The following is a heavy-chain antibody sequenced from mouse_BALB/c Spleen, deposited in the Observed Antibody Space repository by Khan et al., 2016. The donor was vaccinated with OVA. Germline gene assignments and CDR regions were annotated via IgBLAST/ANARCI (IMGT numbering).Heavy chain of an antibody. CDR3: ATHLTGSFAY. J-gene: IGHJ3*01. CDR2: ISSDGDYT. V-gene: IGHV5-6*01. D-gene: IGHD4-1*01. CDR1: GFTFSPYS. Sequence: IQLVQSGGDLVKSGGSLKLSCAASGFTFSPYSMSWVRQTPDKRLEWVATISSDGDYTYYPDSVKGRFNISRDNAKNTLYLQMSTLKSDDTAMYYCATHLTGSFAYWGQGTLVTVSA.